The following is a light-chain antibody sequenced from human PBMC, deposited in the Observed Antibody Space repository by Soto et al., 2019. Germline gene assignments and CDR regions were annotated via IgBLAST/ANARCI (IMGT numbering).Light chain of an antibody. V-gene: IGLV1-47*01. CDR1: SSNIGSNY. CDR3: ATRDDSLSGHWL. J-gene: IGLJ3*02. Sequence: QPVLTQPPSASGTPGQRVTISCSGSSSNIGSNYVNWYQHLPGTAPKLLIYRNDQRPSGVPDRFSGSKSGTSASLAISGLRSEDEADYYCATRDDSLSGHWLFGGGTKLTVL. CDR2: RND.